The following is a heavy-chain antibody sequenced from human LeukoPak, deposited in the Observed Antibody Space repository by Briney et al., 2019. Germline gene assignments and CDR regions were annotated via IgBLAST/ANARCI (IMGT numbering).Heavy chain of an antibody. CDR1: GGTFSSYA. D-gene: IGHD5-12*01. J-gene: IGHJ4*02. Sequence: ASVKVSCKASGGTFSSYAISWVRQAPGQGLEWMGWINPNSGGTNYAQKFQGRVTMTRDTSISTAYMELSRLRSDDTAVYYCARVYGGYDSYWGQGTLVTVSS. V-gene: IGHV1-2*02. CDR3: ARVYGGYDSY. CDR2: INPNSGGT.